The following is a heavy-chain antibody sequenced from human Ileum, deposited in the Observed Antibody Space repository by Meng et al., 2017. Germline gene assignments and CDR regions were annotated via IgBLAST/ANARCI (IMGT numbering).Heavy chain of an antibody. CDR3: ARDHWGSLDY. CDR2: AGT. J-gene: IGHJ4*02. CDR1: GGSVSTSDYQ. D-gene: IGHD7-27*01. Sequence: VPLQASAPGLVGPSVTLSSICTVAGGSVSTSDYQWGWIRQPPGKGLEWIGYAGTNYNPSLKSRVTISVDTSKRQFSLKLTSVTAADTAVYYCARDHWGSLDYWGQGILVTVSS. V-gene: IGHV4-61*08.